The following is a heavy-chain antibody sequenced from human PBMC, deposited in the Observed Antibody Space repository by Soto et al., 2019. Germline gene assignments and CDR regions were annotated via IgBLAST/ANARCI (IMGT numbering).Heavy chain of an antibody. V-gene: IGHV3-23*01. CDR3: VKNRGSGWYFEY. CDR2: ISHTGNTI. Sequence: EVQLLESGGGLVQPGGSLRLSCAASRFTFSNYAMSWVRQAPGKGLEWVSSISHTGNTIYYADSVKGRFTISRDNSKNTLYLQMNSQRAEDTAVYYCVKNRGSGWYFEYWGQGTLVTVSS. D-gene: IGHD6-19*01. CDR1: RFTFSNYA. J-gene: IGHJ4*02.